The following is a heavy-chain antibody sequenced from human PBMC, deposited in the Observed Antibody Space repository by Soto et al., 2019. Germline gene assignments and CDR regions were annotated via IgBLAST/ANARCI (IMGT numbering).Heavy chain of an antibody. D-gene: IGHD2-21*02. V-gene: IGHV1-46*03. J-gene: IGHJ6*02. CDR3: AMSDCGGDCYDENYYYYYGMDV. Sequence: GASVKVSCKASGYTFTSYYMHWVRQAPGQGLEWMGIINPSGGSTSYAQKLQGRVTMTRDTSTSTVYMVLSSLRSEDTAVYYCAMSDCGGDCYDENYYYYYGMDVWGQGTTVTVSS. CDR1: GYTFTSYY. CDR2: INPSGGST.